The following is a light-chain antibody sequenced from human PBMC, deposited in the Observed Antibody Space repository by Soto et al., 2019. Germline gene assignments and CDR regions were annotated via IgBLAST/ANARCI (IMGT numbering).Light chain of an antibody. Sequence: QSALTQPASVSGSPRQSITISCTGASSDIGIYNYVSWYQQHPGKAPKLIIYDVTNRPSGVSNRFSGSKSDNTASLTISGLQAEDEADYYCTSYTGSSVVFGGGTKLTVL. J-gene: IGLJ2*01. CDR3: TSYTGSSVV. CDR1: SSDIGIYNY. V-gene: IGLV2-14*01. CDR2: DVT.